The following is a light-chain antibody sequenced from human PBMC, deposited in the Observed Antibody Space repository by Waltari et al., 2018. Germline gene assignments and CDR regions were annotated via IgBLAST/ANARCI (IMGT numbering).Light chain of an antibody. CDR1: SSNIGAGFA. CDR3: QSYGSDWV. CDR2: GNN. Sequence: QSVLTQPPSVSGAPGQRVPIPCTGRSSNIGAGFAVHWYQQLPGTAPKPLIYGNNNRPSGVPDRFSGSKSGTSASLAITGLQAEDEADYYCQSYGSDWVFGGGTKLTVL. V-gene: IGLV1-40*01. J-gene: IGLJ3*02.